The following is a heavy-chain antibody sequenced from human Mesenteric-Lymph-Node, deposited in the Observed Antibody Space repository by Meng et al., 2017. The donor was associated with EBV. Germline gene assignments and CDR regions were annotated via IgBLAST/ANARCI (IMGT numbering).Heavy chain of an antibody. J-gene: IGHJ4*02. Sequence: QGQRRGSGQGLVKPSQTLSLTCAVSGGSISSGGYYWSWIRQPPGKGLEWIGYIYYSGSTYYNPSLKSRVTISVDTSKNQFSLKLSSVTAADTAVYYCARVEQWLLYFDYWGQGTLVTVSS. D-gene: IGHD6-19*01. CDR3: ARVEQWLLYFDY. CDR2: IYYSGST. V-gene: IGHV4-30-4*01. CDR1: GGSISSGGYY.